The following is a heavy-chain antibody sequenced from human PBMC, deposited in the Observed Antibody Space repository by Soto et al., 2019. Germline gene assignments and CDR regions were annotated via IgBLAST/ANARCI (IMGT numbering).Heavy chain of an antibody. D-gene: IGHD3-3*01. J-gene: IGHJ4*02. CDR2: ITRGSNTI. V-gene: IGHV3-48*03. Sequence: GGSLRLSCAASGFTFSSYEMIWVRQAPGKGLEWVSYITRGSNTIYYADSVKGRFTISRDNAKNSLYLQMNSLRAEDTAVYYCASVWSGYSGAHYWGQGTLVTVS. CDR1: GFTFSSYE. CDR3: ASVWSGYSGAHY.